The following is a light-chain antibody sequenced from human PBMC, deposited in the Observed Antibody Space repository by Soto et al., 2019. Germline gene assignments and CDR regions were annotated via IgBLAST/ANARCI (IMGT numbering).Light chain of an antibody. CDR3: QHYNNWPPWT. Sequence: EIVMTQSPATLSVSPGERATLSCSASQSVSKNLAWYQQKPGQAPRLLIYGASTRATGIPARFSGSGSATEFTLTISSLQSEDFAVYYCQHYNNWPPWTFGQGTKVESK. J-gene: IGKJ1*01. V-gene: IGKV3-15*01. CDR2: GAS. CDR1: QSVSKN.